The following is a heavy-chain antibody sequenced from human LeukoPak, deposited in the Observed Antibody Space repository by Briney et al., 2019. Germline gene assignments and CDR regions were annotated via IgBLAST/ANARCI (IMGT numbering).Heavy chain of an antibody. CDR1: GFTFSSYD. J-gene: IGHJ4*02. V-gene: IGHV3-13*01. CDR3: ARGGGGYDYHGY. Sequence: GGSLRLSCAASGFTFSSYDMHWVRQATGKGLEWVSAIGTAGDTYYPGSVKGRFTISRENAKNSLYLQMNSLRAGDTAVYYCARGGGGYDYHGYWGQGTLVTVSS. CDR2: IGTAGDT. D-gene: IGHD5-12*01.